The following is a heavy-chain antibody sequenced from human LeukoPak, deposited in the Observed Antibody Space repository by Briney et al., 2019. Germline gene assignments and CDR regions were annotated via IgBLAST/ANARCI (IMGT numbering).Heavy chain of an antibody. CDR3: ARALQTPATVTTL. D-gene: IGHD4-17*01. CDR1: GFTFSSYA. CDR2: ISYDGSNK. V-gene: IGHV3-30-3*01. J-gene: IGHJ4*02. Sequence: PGGSLRLSCAASGFTFSSYAMSWVRQAPGKGLEWVAVISYDGSNKYYADSVKGRFTISRDNSKNTLYLQMNSLRAEDTAVYYCARALQTPATVTTLWGQGTLVTVSS.